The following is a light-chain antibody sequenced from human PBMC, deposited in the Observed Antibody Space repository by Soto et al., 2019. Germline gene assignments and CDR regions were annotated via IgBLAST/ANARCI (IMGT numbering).Light chain of an antibody. CDR3: QQCYRTPT. CDR2: AAS. J-gene: IGKJ1*01. V-gene: IGKV1-39*01. CDR1: QSISNF. Sequence: DIQMTQSPSSLSASVGDRVTITCRASQSISNFLNWYQQKPGKAPKLLIYAASTLQGGVPSRFSGSGSGTDFTLTISSLRPEDSATYYCQQCYRTPTFGQGTKVEIK.